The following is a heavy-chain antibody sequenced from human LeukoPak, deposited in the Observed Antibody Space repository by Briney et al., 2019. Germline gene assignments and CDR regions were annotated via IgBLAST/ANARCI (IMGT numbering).Heavy chain of an antibody. V-gene: IGHV3-72*01. CDR1: GFTFSDHY. Sequence: PGGSLRLSCAAFGFTFSDHYMDWVRQAPGKGLEWVGRTRNKANSYTTEYATSVKGRFTISRDDSKNSLYLQMNSLKTEDTAVYYCARGKYYFDYWGQGTLVTVSS. CDR3: ARGKYYFDY. J-gene: IGHJ4*02. CDR2: TRNKANSYTT.